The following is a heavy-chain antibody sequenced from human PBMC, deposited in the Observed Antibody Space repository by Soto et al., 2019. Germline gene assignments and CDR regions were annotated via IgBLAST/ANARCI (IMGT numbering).Heavy chain of an antibody. J-gene: IGHJ6*02. CDR2: ISAYNGNT. V-gene: IGHV1-18*01. CDR1: GYTFTSYG. Sequence: ASVKVSCKASGYTFTSYGISWVRQAPGQGLEWMGWISAYNGNTNYAQKLQGRVTMTTDTSTSTAYIELRSLRSDDTAVYYCARSGVVGPLAAAGTGGPPDYYYYYGMDVWGQGTTVTVSS. CDR3: ARSGVVGPLAAAGTGGPPDYYYYYGMDV. D-gene: IGHD6-13*01.